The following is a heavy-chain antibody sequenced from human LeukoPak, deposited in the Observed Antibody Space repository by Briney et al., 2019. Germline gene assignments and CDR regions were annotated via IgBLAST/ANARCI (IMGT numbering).Heavy chain of an antibody. CDR3: ASTYNSSPSFDY. V-gene: IGHV4-39*01. D-gene: IGHD6-19*01. CDR2: IYFSGST. Sequence: SETLSLTCTVSGGSISGGGYYWSWIRQHPGKGLEWIGSIYFSGSTYYNPSLKSRVTISVDTSKNQFSLKVTSVTAADTAVYYCASTYNSSPSFDYWGQGTLVTVSS. CDR1: GGSISGGGYY. J-gene: IGHJ4*02.